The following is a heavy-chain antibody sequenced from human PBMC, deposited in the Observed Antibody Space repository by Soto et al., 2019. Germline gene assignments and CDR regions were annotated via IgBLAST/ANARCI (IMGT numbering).Heavy chain of an antibody. D-gene: IGHD5-18*01. V-gene: IGHV3-33*01. CDR1: GFTFNSYG. CDR2: IWYDGSNK. CDR3: AREGGGYSYGPLDY. Sequence: QVQLVESGGGVVQPGRSLRLSCAASGFTFNSYGMHWVRQAPGKGLEWVAVIWYDGSNKYYADSVKGRFTISRDNSKNTLYLQMNSLRAEDTAVYYCAREGGGYSYGPLDYWGQGTLVTVSS. J-gene: IGHJ4*02.